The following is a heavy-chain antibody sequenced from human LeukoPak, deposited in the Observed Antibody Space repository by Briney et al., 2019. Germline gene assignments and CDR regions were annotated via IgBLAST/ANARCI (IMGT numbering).Heavy chain of an antibody. Sequence: SVKVSCKASGGTFSSYAISWVRQAPGQGLEWMGGIIPIFGTANYAQKFQGRVTITADESTSTAYMELSSLRSEDTAVYYCAKDIVVVPAAMADDAFDIWGQGTMVTASS. CDR1: GGTFSSYA. CDR3: AKDIVVVPAAMADDAFDI. D-gene: IGHD2-2*01. J-gene: IGHJ3*02. V-gene: IGHV1-69*13. CDR2: IIPIFGTA.